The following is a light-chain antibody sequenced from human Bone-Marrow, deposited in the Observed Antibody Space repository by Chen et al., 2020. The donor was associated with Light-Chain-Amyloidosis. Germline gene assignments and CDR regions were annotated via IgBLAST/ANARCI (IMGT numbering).Light chain of an antibody. CDR3: QSYDSSLSGSV. CDR1: DSNIGAGYD. CDR2: GNN. Sequence: VLTQPPSVSGAPGQRVSIPCTGTDSNIGAGYDVHWYQQLPGRAPNLLMQGNNKRPSGVPDRFSASKSGTSASLAITGLQSDDEADYYCQSYDSSLSGSVFGTGTKVTVL. J-gene: IGLJ1*01. V-gene: IGLV1-40*01.